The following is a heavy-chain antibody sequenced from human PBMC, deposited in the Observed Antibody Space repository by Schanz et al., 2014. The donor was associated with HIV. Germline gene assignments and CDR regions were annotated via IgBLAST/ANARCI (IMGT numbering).Heavy chain of an antibody. CDR2: ISWNSGSI. CDR1: EFTFDDFA. Sequence: QLVQSGGGPVQPGGSLRLSCEASEFTFDDFAMHWGRQSPGKGLEWVSCISWNSGSIGYADSVKGRFTISRDNAKNSLYLQMNTLRAEDTAVYYCAREDGWFGDIYYFGLDVWGRGTTVTVSS. V-gene: IGHV3-9*01. J-gene: IGHJ6*02. CDR3: AREDGWFGDIYYFGLDV. D-gene: IGHD3-10*01.